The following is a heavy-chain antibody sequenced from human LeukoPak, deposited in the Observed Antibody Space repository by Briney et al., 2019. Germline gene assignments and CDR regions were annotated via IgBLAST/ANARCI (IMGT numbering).Heavy chain of an antibody. CDR3: AKSQDDFWSGYPLFLGY. D-gene: IGHD3-3*01. Sequence: GGSLRLSCAASGFTFSSYGMHWVRQAPGKGLEWVAFIRYDGSNKYYADSVKGRFTISRDNSKNTLYLQMNSLRAEDTAVYYRAKSQDDFWSGYPLFLGYWGQGTLVTVSS. J-gene: IGHJ4*02. CDR2: IRYDGSNK. CDR1: GFTFSSYG. V-gene: IGHV3-30*02.